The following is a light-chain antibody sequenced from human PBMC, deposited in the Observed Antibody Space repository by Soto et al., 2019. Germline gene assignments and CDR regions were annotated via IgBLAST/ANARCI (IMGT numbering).Light chain of an antibody. V-gene: IGLV2-23*02. CDR1: SSDFGTYNL. CDR2: EVT. Sequence: QSALTQPASVSGSPGQSITISCTETSSDFGTYNLVSWYQQNPVKSPKLMIYEVTKRPTGVSNGFSGSQSGHTAYQTISGLQAEDAADYYGCSYVHPNPLVFGGGTKLT. CDR3: CSYVHPNPLV. J-gene: IGLJ3*02.